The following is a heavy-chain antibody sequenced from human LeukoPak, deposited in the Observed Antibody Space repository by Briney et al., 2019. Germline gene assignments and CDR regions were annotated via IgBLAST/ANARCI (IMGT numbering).Heavy chain of an antibody. CDR2: ISGSGGST. V-gene: IGHV3-23*01. CDR3: AKDHSSPGGYFDY. D-gene: IGHD6-13*01. J-gene: IGHJ4*02. Sequence: TGGSLRLSCAASGFTFSSYAMSWVRQAPGKGLEWVSAISGSGGSTFYADSVTGRFTISRDNSKNTLYLQMNSLRAEDTAVYYCAKDHSSPGGYFDYWGQGTLVTVSS. CDR1: GFTFSSYA.